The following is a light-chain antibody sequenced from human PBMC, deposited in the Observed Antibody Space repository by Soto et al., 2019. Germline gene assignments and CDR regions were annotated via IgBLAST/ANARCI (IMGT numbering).Light chain of an antibody. Sequence: DIQMTQSPSSLAAAVGDRVTITCRESQLISSRLVWYQQKPGHAPKLLIYAASNLQSGVPSRFSGSASGTEFTLTISSLQPEDFATYYCQQASTFPFTFGGGTEVHIK. CDR2: AAS. CDR1: QLISSR. CDR3: QQASTFPFT. V-gene: IGKV1-12*01. J-gene: IGKJ4*01.